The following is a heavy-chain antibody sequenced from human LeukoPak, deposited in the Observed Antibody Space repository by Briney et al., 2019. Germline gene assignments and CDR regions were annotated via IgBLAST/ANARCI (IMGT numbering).Heavy chain of an antibody. CDR2: INPSGGST. V-gene: IGHV1-46*01. CDR3: ARGVVFKSSSWYDT. Sequence: ASVKVSCKASGYTFTSYYMHWVRQAPGQGLEWMGIINPSGGSTRYAQKFQCKVTMTRDTSPSTVYMEMSSLRSEDTAVYYCARGVVFKSSSWYDTWGQGTLVTVSS. CDR1: GYTFTSYY. D-gene: IGHD2-15*01. J-gene: IGHJ5*02.